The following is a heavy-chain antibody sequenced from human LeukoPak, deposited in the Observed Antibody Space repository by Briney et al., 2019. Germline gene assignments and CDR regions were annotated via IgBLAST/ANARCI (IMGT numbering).Heavy chain of an antibody. D-gene: IGHD6-13*01. CDR2: IYYSGST. V-gene: IGHV4-39*01. CDR3: ARAYSSSWYYFDY. J-gene: IGHJ4*02. Sequence: SETLSLTCTVSGGSISSSSCYWGWIRQPPGKGLEWIGSIYYSGSTYYNPSLKSRVTISVDTSKNQFSLKLSSVTAADAAVYYCARAYSSSWYYFDYWGQGTLVTVSS. CDR1: GGSISSSSCY.